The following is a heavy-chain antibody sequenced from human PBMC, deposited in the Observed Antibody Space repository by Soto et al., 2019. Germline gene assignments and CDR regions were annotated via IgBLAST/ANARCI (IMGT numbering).Heavy chain of an antibody. D-gene: IGHD3-3*01. J-gene: IGHJ6*03. Sequence: GGSLRLSCAASGFTFSSYWMSWVRQAPGKGLEWVANIKQDGSEKYYVDSVKGRFTISRDNARNSLYLQMNSLRAEDTAVYYCARLGPNLSSGYYYYYMDVWGKGTTVTVSS. CDR1: GFTFSSYW. CDR2: IKQDGSEK. V-gene: IGHV3-7*01. CDR3: ARLGPNLSSGYYYYYMDV.